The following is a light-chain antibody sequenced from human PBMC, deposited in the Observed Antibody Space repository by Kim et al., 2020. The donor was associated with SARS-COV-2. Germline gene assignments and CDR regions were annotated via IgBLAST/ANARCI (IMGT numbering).Light chain of an antibody. J-gene: IGLJ2*01. CDR2: GNS. CDR1: RSNIGPGYY. Sequence: QGVCIPETRTRSNIGPGYYVHWCQQLPGTAPKLLSYGNSNRPSGVPARFAGSKSGTSASLAITGLQAEDEADYYCQSYDSSLSGSVFGGGTQLTVL. CDR3: QSYDSSLSGSV. V-gene: IGLV1-40*01.